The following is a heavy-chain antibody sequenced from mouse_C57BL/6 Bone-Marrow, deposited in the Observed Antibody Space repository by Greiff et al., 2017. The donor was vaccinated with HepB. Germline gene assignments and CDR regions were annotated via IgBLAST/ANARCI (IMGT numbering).Heavy chain of an antibody. CDR2: INPNNGGT. CDR1: GYTFTDYY. V-gene: IGHV1-26*01. J-gene: IGHJ4*01. Sequence: VEPGASVKISCKAFGYTFTDYYMNWVKQSHGKSLEWTGDINPNNGGTSYNQKFKGKATLTVDKSSSTAYMELRSLTSEDSAVYYCAREGIYDGYYDAMDYWGQGTSVTVSS. CDR3: AREGIYDGYYDAMDY. D-gene: IGHD2-3*01.